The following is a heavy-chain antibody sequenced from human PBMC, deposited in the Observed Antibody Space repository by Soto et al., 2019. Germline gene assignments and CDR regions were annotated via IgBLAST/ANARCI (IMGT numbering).Heavy chain of an antibody. J-gene: IGHJ3*01. CDR2: INSGSSYR. V-gene: IGHV3-21*01. Sequence: EVQVVESGGGLVKPGGSLRLSCEGSGFIFSTYSMNWVRQAPGKGLEWVSSINSGSSYRYYADSVKGRFTISRDNAKESTWLQMDSLTAEDTGIYFCVGLPQWLGGDDTFDLWGQGTMVTVSS. CDR3: VGLPQWLGGDDTFDL. CDR1: GFIFSTYS. D-gene: IGHD6-19*01.